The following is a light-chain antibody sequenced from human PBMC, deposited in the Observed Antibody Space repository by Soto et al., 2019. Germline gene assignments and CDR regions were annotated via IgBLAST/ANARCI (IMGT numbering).Light chain of an antibody. CDR2: AAS. V-gene: IGKV1-39*01. J-gene: IGKJ4*01. CDR3: QQSYGTPLT. CDR1: QSISNY. Sequence: DMELTQSPSSLSASVGDRVTITCRASQSISNYFNWYQHKPGKVPKLLIYAASSLQSGVPTRFSGSGSGTDLTHTINILQPEDFATYYWQQSYGTPLTDGRATKIEIK.